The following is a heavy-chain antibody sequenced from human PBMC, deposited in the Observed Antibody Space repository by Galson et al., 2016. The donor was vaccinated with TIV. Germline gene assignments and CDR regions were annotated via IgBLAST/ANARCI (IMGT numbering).Heavy chain of an antibody. CDR3: ARGGRLVRYFDY. V-gene: IGHV1-69*08. Sequence: SVKVSCKASGHTFNTYTFHWVRQAPGQGLVWLGRITPAFGTTDVAQKFQGRVAITADKSTTTIYMDLSSLKSDDTGFYYCARGGRLVRYFDYWGQGSLVTVSS. J-gene: IGHJ4*02. CDR2: ITPAFGTT. CDR1: GHTFNTYT. D-gene: IGHD6-6*01.